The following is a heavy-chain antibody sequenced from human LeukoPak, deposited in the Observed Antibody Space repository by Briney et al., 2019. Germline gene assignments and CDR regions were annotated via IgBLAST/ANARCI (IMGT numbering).Heavy chain of an antibody. V-gene: IGHV3-7*05. CDR2: MNPHGSTK. CDR3: ARDSGYSAFDY. Sequence: PGGSLRLSCAASGFAFSSSWMAWVRQAPGKGLEWVANMNPHGSTKNYVDSVRGRFTISRDNAKNLLYLQMNSLRGDDTAVYYCARDSGYSAFDYWGQGTLVTVSS. J-gene: IGHJ4*02. CDR1: GFAFSSSW. D-gene: IGHD5-12*01.